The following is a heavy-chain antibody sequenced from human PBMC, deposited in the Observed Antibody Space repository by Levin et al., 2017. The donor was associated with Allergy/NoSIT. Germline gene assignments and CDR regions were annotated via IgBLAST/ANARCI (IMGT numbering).Heavy chain of an antibody. CDR2: ISSTGSTI. V-gene: IGHV3-48*03. CDR1: GFTFSSYE. Sequence: GESLKISCAASGFTFSSYEMNWVRRAPGKGLEWVSYISSTGSTIYSADSVKGRFTISRDHAKNSLYLPMNSLRTDDTAVYYCARQLGNFWSGYNYFDYWGQGALVTVSS. D-gene: IGHD3-3*01. CDR3: ARQLGNFWSGYNYFDY. J-gene: IGHJ4*02.